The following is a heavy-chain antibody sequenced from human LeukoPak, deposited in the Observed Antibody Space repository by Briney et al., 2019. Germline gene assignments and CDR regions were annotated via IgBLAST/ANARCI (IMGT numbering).Heavy chain of an antibody. D-gene: IGHD1-26*01. J-gene: IGHJ1*01. V-gene: IGHV3-11*06. Sequence: PGGSLRLSCAASGFTFSDYYYLTWIRQAPGKGLEWVSYISSSSSDTNYADSVRGRFTISRDNANKSLYLQMNSLRDEDTAVYYCARVGATWYFQHWGQGALVTVSS. CDR1: GFTFSDYY. CDR2: ISSSSSDT. CDR3: ARVGATWYFQH.